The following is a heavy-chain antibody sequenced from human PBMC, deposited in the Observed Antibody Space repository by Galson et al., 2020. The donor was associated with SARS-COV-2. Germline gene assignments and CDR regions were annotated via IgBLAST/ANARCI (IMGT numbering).Heavy chain of an antibody. Sequence: GESLKISCETSGYSFTNYWIGWVRQMPGKGLEWMGIIHPDDSHTLYSPSFQGQVSISVDKSINTAYVQWNSRKASDTAMYYCARHGASSGWYEGIDYWGQGTLVTVSS. V-gene: IGHV5-51*01. J-gene: IGHJ4*02. D-gene: IGHD6-19*01. CDR3: ARHGASSGWYEGIDY. CDR1: GYSFTNYW. CDR2: IHPDDSHT.